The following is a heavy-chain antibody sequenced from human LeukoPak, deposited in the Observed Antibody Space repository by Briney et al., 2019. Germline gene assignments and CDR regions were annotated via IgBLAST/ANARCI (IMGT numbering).Heavy chain of an antibody. Sequence: ASVKVSCKASGYTFTSYGISWVRQAPGQGLEWMGWISAYNGNTNYAQKLQGRVTMTTDTSTSTAYMELRSLRSDDTAVYYCARDRSPYSSRWYYFDYWGQGTLVTVSS. CDR3: ARDRSPYSSRWYYFDY. V-gene: IGHV1-18*01. CDR1: GYTFTSYG. J-gene: IGHJ4*02. CDR2: ISAYNGNT. D-gene: IGHD6-13*01.